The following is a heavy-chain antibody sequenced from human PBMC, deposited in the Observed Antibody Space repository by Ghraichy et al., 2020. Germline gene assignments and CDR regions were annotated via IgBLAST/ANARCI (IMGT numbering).Heavy chain of an antibody. Sequence: LRLSCAASGFTFDDYAMHWVRQAPGKGLEWVSGISWNSGSIGYADSVKGRFTISRDNAKNSLYLQMNSLRAEDTALYYCAKSKRSGDGMDVWGQGTTVTVS. D-gene: IGHD1-26*01. CDR2: ISWNSGSI. CDR3: AKSKRSGDGMDV. J-gene: IGHJ6*02. CDR1: GFTFDDYA. V-gene: IGHV3-9*01.